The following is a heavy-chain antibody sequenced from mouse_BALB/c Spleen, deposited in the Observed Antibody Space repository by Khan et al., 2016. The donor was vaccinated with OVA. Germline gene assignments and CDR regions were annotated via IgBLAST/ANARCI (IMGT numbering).Heavy chain of an antibody. Sequence: EVELVESGGDLVKTGGSLKLSCAASGFTFSTYGMSWVRQTPDKRLEWVATINSGGHYTYYIDSVKGRFTISRDNAKNILYLQMTSLRSEDTAMYYLARLAYYYNSEGVAYWGEGTVVTVSA. CDR3: ARLAYYYNSEGVAY. J-gene: IGHJ3*01. V-gene: IGHV5-6*01. D-gene: IGHD1-1*02. CDR1: GFTFSTYG. CDR2: INSGGHYT.